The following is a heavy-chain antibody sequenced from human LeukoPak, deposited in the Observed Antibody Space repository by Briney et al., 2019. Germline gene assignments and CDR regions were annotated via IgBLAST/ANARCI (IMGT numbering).Heavy chain of an antibody. D-gene: IGHD6-13*01. Sequence: ASVKVSCKASGYTFTSYGISWVRQAPGQGLEWMGWISAYNGNTNYAQKLQGRVTITTDTSTSTAYMELRSLRSDDTAVYYCARPAGGYSFNWFDPWGQGTLVTVSS. J-gene: IGHJ5*02. CDR1: GYTFTSYG. CDR3: ARPAGGYSFNWFDP. V-gene: IGHV1-18*01. CDR2: ISAYNGNT.